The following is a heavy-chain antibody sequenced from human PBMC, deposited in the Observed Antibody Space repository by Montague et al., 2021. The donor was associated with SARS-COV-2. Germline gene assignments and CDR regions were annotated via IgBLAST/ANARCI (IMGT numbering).Heavy chain of an antibody. CDR3: ARTNVVVSAASRYFDL. CDR2: IYYSGST. Sequence: SETLSLTCTVSGGSTSSCYWSWIRQPLGKGLEWIGCIYYSGSTNYNPSLKSRVAISVDTPKTQFSLKLNSVTAADTAVYYCARTNVVVSAASRYFDLWGRGTLVTVSS. CDR1: GGSTSSCY. V-gene: IGHV4-59*01. J-gene: IGHJ2*01. D-gene: IGHD2-2*01.